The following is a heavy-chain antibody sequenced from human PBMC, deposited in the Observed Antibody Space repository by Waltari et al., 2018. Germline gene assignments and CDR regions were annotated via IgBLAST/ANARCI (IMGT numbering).Heavy chain of an antibody. V-gene: IGHV3-21*03. CDR1: GFDFSAEA. J-gene: IGHJ5*02. Sequence: EVRLAESGGGLVKPGGSLRLSCTASGFDFSAEAMNWVRQAPGTGLEWVSSIGGTHSNIFYADSVKGRFTVSRDNAKNSLYLQMDNLRAEDSGLYFCTRDLYGSGGDWFDPWGQGTLVTVSS. D-gene: IGHD3-10*01. CDR3: TRDLYGSGGDWFDP. CDR2: IGGTHSNI.